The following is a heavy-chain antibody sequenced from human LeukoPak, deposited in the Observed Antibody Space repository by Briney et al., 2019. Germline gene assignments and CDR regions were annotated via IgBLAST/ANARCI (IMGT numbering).Heavy chain of an antibody. J-gene: IGHJ4*02. CDR1: GFTFSSYS. D-gene: IGHD3-3*01. V-gene: IGHV3-23*01. Sequence: GGSLRLSCAASGFTFSSYSMNWVRQAPGKGLEWVSAISGSGGSTYYADSVKGRFTISRDNSKNTLYLQMNSLRAEDTAVYYCAKTTRITIFGVVSSHYFDYWGQGTLVTVSS. CDR2: ISGSGGST. CDR3: AKTTRITIFGVVSSHYFDY.